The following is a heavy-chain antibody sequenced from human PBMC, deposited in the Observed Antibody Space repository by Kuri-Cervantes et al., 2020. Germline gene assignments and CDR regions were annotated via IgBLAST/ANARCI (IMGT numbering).Heavy chain of an antibody. CDR3: AKDPAAAPDYYYYYYMDV. D-gene: IGHD6-13*01. J-gene: IGHJ6*03. Sequence: GESLKISCAASGFTFSSCAMSWVRQAPGKGLEWVSVSSGTGGSTYYADSVKGRFTISRDNSKNTLYLQMNSLRAEDTAVYYCAKDPAAAPDYYYYYYMDVWGKGTTVTVSS. CDR1: GFTFSSCA. V-gene: IGHV3-23*01. CDR2: SSGTGGST.